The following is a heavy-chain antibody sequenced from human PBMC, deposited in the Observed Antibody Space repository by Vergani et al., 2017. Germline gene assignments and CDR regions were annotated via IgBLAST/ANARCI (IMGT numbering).Heavy chain of an antibody. Sequence: DVRLVESGGGVVQPGGSLRLSCAASGFTFSAYSMNWVRQTPGKGLEWISYIGVSDNSIYYADSVMGRFAISRDNARNLLFLQMNSLRPEDTATYYCVKDAGSYENFFDSWGQGTLVTVSS. CDR3: VKDAGSYENFFDS. D-gene: IGHD1-26*01. V-gene: IGHV3-48*01. J-gene: IGHJ4*02. CDR1: GFTFSAYS. CDR2: IGVSDNSI.